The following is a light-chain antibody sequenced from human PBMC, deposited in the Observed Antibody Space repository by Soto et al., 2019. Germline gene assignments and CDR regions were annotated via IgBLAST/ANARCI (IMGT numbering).Light chain of an antibody. CDR2: AAS. Sequence: AIQMTQSPSSLSASVGDRVTITCRASQGIRNDLGWYQQKPGKVPNLLIYAASRLQSGVPSRFSGSGSGTDFTLTISSLQPEDFATYYCLQDYTYPYTFGQGTKVDIK. CDR3: LQDYTYPYT. V-gene: IGKV1-6*01. CDR1: QGIRND. J-gene: IGKJ2*01.